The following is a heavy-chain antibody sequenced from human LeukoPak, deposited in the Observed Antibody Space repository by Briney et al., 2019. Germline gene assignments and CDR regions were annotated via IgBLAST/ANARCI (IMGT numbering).Heavy chain of an antibody. CDR1: GGSISSGGYY. Sequence: SQTLSLTCTVSGGSISSGGYYWTWIRQHPAKGLEWIGYIYYSGSTYYNPSLKSRVTISVDTSKNQFSLRLSSETAADTAVYYCALGYCGGGSCYAREYFQHWGQGTLVTVSS. V-gene: IGHV4-31*03. D-gene: IGHD2-15*01. CDR2: IYYSGST. CDR3: ALGYCGGGSCYAREYFQH. J-gene: IGHJ1*01.